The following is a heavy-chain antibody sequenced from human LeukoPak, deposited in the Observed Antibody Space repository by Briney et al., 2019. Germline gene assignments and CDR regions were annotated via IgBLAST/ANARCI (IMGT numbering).Heavy chain of an antibody. Sequence: SETLSLTCTVSGGSISSSSFYWSWIRQPAGKGLEWIGRIYSSGSTNYNPSLESRVTMSVDTSKNQLSLKLSSVTAADTAVYYCARDVVAAAGTWDYWGQGTLVTVSS. V-gene: IGHV4-61*02. CDR2: IYSSGST. J-gene: IGHJ4*02. CDR1: GGSISSSSFY. CDR3: ARDVVAAAGTWDY. D-gene: IGHD6-13*01.